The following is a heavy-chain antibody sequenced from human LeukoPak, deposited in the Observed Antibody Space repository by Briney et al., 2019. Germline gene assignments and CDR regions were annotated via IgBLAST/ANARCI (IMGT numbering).Heavy chain of an antibody. CDR1: GGSVSSSSYY. Sequence: SETLSLTCTVSGGSVSSSSYYWGWIRQPPGKGLEWIGSIYYSGSSYYNPSLKSRVTIPVDTSKNQFSLKLTSVTAADTAVYYCARSLTPLGGYFDLWGRGTLVTVSS. V-gene: IGHV4-39*01. CDR3: ARSLTPLGGYFDL. D-gene: IGHD1-26*01. J-gene: IGHJ2*01. CDR2: IYYSGSS.